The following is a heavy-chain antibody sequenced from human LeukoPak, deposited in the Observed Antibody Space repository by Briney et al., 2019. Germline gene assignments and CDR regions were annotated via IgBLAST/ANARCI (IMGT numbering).Heavy chain of an antibody. J-gene: IGHJ4*02. V-gene: IGHV4-38-2*02. CDR2: IYHSGST. CDR1: GYSISSGYY. D-gene: IGHD6-13*01. CDR3: ARDDSSSWYNY. Sequence: SSETLSLTCTVSGYSISSGYYWGWIRQPPGKGLEWIGSIYHSGSTYYNPSLKSRVTISVDTSKNQFSLKLSSVTAADTAVYYCARDDSSSWYNYWGQGTLVTVSS.